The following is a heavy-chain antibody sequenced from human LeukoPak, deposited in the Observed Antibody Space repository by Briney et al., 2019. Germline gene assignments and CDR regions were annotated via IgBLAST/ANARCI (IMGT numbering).Heavy chain of an antibody. J-gene: IGHJ5*02. CDR2: ISYDGRHK. CDR3: ARDLTTVVTPGRFDP. CDR1: GFTFSSYG. V-gene: IGHV3-30*03. D-gene: IGHD4-23*01. Sequence: PGGSLRLSCAASGFTFSSYGMHWVRQAPGKGLEWVAAISYDGRHKEYVDSVKGRFTISRDNAKNSLYLQMNSLRAEDTAVYYCARDLTTVVTPGRFDPWGQGTLVTVSS.